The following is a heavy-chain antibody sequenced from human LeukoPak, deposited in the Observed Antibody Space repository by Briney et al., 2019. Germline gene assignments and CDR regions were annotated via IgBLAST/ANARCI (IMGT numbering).Heavy chain of an antibody. J-gene: IGHJ4*02. CDR1: GGSISSTNHY. CDR2: IYYSGST. CDR3: ARMRWGKIYYFDY. V-gene: IGHV4-39*07. D-gene: IGHD3-16*01. Sequence: SETLSLTCTVSGGSISSTNHYWGWIRQPPGKGLEWIGSIYYSGSTYSNPSLKSRVTMSVHTSKNQFSLKLSSVTAADTAVYYCARMRWGKIYYFDYWGQGTLVTVSS.